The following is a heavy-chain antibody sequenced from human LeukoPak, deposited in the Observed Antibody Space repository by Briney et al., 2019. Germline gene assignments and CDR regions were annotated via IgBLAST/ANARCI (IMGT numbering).Heavy chain of an antibody. CDR3: ARMLPRVDAFDI. D-gene: IGHD2-15*01. CDR1: GYTFTSYG. Sequence: ASVKVSRKASGYTFTSYGISWVRQAPGQGLEWMGWISAYNGNTNYAQKLQGRVTMTTDTSTSTAYMELRSLRSDDTAVYYCARMLPRVDAFDIWGQGTMVTVSS. J-gene: IGHJ3*02. CDR2: ISAYNGNT. V-gene: IGHV1-18*01.